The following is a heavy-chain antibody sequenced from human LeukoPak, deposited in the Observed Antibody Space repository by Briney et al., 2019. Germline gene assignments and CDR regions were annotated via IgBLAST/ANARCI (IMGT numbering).Heavy chain of an antibody. J-gene: IGHJ6*03. Sequence: ASVKVSCKASGYTFTGYYMHWVRQAPGQGLEWMGWINPNSGGTNYAQKFQGRVTMTRDTSISTAYMELSSLRSEDTAVYYCARDGCSGGSCYYYYYTDVWGKGTTVTVSS. D-gene: IGHD2-15*01. CDR1: GYTFTGYY. CDR2: INPNSGGT. V-gene: IGHV1-2*02. CDR3: ARDGCSGGSCYYYYYTDV.